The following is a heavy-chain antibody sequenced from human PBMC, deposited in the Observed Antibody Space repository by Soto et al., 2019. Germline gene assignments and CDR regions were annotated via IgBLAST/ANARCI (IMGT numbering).Heavy chain of an antibody. CDR2: ISCCGGST. V-gene: IGHV3-23*01. CDR1: GFNCKKFA. D-gene: IGHD6-19*01. J-gene: IGHJ4*02. CDR3: AKADGEQWLLPHLDK. Sequence: EVQLLESGGGVVQPGGSLRLSCVASGFNCKKFAMRWVRQAPGEGLEWVSGISCCGGSTSYADSVKGRFSIARDDSTNTLSLQMNNLRVEDTAQYYCAKADGEQWLLPHLDKWGQGTLVTVS.